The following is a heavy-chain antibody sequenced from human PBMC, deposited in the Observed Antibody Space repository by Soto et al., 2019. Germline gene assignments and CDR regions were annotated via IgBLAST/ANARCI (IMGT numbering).Heavy chain of an antibody. Sequence: PGGSLRLSCAASGFTFSDYYMSWIRQAPGKGLELGSYISSSGSTIYYADSVKGRFTISRDNAKYSLYLQMKSLRAEDTAVYYCARFGTNSAWFYHYYGMDVWGQGTAVTVSS. D-gene: IGHD2-2*01. CDR3: ARFGTNSAWFYHYYGMDV. J-gene: IGHJ6*02. V-gene: IGHV3-11*01. CDR1: GFTFSDYY. CDR2: ISSSGSTI.